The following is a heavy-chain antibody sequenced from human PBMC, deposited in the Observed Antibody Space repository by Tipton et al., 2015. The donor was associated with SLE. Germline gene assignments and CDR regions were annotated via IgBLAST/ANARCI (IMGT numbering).Heavy chain of an antibody. CDR2: ISWDGGST. J-gene: IGHJ3*02. Sequence: SLRLSCAASGFTFDDYAMHWVRQAPGKGLEWVSLISWDGGSTYYADSVKGRFTISRDNSKNSLYLQMNSLRAEDTALYYCAKDMSPHNVGAASDAFDIWGQGTMVTVSS. CDR3: AKDMSPHNVGAASDAFDI. D-gene: IGHD1-26*01. CDR1: GFTFDDYA. V-gene: IGHV3-43D*03.